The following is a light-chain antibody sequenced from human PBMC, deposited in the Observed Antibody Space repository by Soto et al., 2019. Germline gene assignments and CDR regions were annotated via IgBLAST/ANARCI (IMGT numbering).Light chain of an antibody. Sequence: QSVLTQPPSVSGAPGQRVTISCTGSRSNIGAGYDVHWYQQLPETAPKLLIYGNSNRPSGVPDRFSGSKSGTSASLAITGLQAEDEADYYCQSYDSSLSCVFGTGTKLTVL. CDR2: GNS. CDR1: RSNIGAGYD. J-gene: IGLJ1*01. CDR3: QSYDSSLSCV. V-gene: IGLV1-40*01.